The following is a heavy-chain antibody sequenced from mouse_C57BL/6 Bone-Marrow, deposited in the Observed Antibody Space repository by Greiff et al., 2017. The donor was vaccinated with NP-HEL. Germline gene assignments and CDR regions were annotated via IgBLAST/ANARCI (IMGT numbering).Heavy chain of an antibody. V-gene: IGHV1-59*01. CDR3: ARRGPSWFAY. CDR2: IDPSDSYT. Sequence: QVHVKQPGAELVRPGTSVKLSCKASGYTFTSYWMHWVKQRPGQGLEWIGVIDPSDSYTNYNQKFKGKATLTVDTSSSTAYMQLSSLTSEDSAVYYCARRGPSWFAYWGQGTLVTVSA. CDR1: GYTFTSYW. J-gene: IGHJ3*01.